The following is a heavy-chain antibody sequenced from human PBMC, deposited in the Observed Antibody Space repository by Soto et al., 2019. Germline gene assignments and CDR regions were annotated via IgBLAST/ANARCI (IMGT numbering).Heavy chain of an antibody. CDR3: ARAYDTSGSYYNVHYYYGMDV. Sequence: SETLSLTCTVSGGSISSGGYYWSRIRQHPGKGLEWIGYIYYSGSTYYNPSLKSRVTISVDTSKNQFSLKLSSVTAADTAVYYCARAYDTSGSYYNVHYYYGMDVWGQGTTVTVSS. CDR1: GGSISSGGYY. J-gene: IGHJ6*02. V-gene: IGHV4-31*03. D-gene: IGHD3-10*01. CDR2: IYYSGST.